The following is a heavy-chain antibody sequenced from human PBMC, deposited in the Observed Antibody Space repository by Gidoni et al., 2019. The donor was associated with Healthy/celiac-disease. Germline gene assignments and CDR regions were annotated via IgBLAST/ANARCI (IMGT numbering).Heavy chain of an antibody. CDR1: GYTFTSYA. D-gene: IGHD2-2*03. V-gene: IGHV7-4-1*02. CDR3: ARDMDIVVVPAAMPCDY. Sequence: QVQLVQSGSELKKPGASVKVSCKASGYTFTSYAMNWVRQAPGQGLEWMGWINTNTGNPTYAQGFTGRFVFSLDTSVSTAYLQISSLKAEDTAVYYCARDMDIVVVPAAMPCDYWGQGTLVTVSS. CDR2: INTNTGNP. J-gene: IGHJ4*02.